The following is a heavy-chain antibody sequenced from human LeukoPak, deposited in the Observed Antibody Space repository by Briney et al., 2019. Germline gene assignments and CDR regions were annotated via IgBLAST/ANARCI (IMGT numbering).Heavy chain of an antibody. CDR2: IYYSGST. Sequence: SETLSLTCTVSGGSISSGGYYWSWIRQHPGKGLEWIGYIYYSGSTHYNPSLKSRVTISVDTSKNQFSLKLSSVTAADTAVYYCAHSPPIDYDSSGYYYTPGAFDIWGQGTMVTVSS. J-gene: IGHJ3*02. CDR3: AHSPPIDYDSSGYYYTPGAFDI. D-gene: IGHD3-22*01. V-gene: IGHV4-31*03. CDR1: GGSISSGGYY.